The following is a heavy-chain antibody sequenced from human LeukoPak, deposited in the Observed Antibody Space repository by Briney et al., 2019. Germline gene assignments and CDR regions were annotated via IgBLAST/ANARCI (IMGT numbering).Heavy chain of an antibody. J-gene: IGHJ4*02. Sequence: GGSLRLSCAVSGFTFSTKSMNWVRQAPGKGLEWVSYITADSGTTYYADSVKGRFTISRDNAKNSLFLQMNSLRDEDTAVYYCASRDYFDYWGQGTLVSVSS. V-gene: IGHV3-48*02. CDR3: ASRDYFDY. CDR2: ITADSGTT. CDR1: GFTFSTKS.